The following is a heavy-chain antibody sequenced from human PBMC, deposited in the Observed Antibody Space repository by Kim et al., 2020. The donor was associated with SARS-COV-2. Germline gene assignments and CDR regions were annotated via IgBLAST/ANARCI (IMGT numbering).Heavy chain of an antibody. V-gene: IGHV3-7*01. CDR3: ARDQVLLWFGEDNPRFDY. Sequence: GGSLRLSCAASGFTFSSYWMSWVRQAPGKGLEWVANIKQDGSEKYYVDSVKGRFTISRDNAKNSLYLQMNSLRAEDTAVYYCARDQVLLWFGEDNPRFDYWGQGTLVTVSS. CDR2: IKQDGSEK. CDR1: GFTFSSYW. D-gene: IGHD3-10*01. J-gene: IGHJ4*02.